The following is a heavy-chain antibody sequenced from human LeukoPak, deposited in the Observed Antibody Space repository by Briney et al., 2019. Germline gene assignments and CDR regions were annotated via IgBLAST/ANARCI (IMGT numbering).Heavy chain of an antibody. J-gene: IGHJ5*02. CDR2: INHSGST. CDR3: ARYSSSPGSVAWFDP. Sequence: SETLSLACAVYGGSFSGYYWSWIRQPPGKGLEWIGEINHSGSTNYNPSLKSRVTISVDTSKNQFSLKLSSVTAADTAVYYCARYSSSPGSVAWFDPWGQGTLVTVSS. D-gene: IGHD6-6*01. V-gene: IGHV4-34*01. CDR1: GGSFSGYY.